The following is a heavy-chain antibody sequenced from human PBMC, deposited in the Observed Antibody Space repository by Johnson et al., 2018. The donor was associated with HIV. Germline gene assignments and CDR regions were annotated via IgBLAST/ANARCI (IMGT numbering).Heavy chain of an antibody. J-gene: IGHJ3*02. CDR3: AKTIVVVTADAFDI. Sequence: QVQLVESGGDLVQPGGSLRLYCAASGFTFSSYGMHWVRQAPGKGLEWVAFIRYDGSNKYYADSVKGRFTISRDNSKNTLYLQMNSLRAEDTAVYYCAKTIVVVTADAFDIWGQGTMVTVSS. CDR1: GFTFSSYG. V-gene: IGHV3-30*02. CDR2: IRYDGSNK. D-gene: IGHD2-21*02.